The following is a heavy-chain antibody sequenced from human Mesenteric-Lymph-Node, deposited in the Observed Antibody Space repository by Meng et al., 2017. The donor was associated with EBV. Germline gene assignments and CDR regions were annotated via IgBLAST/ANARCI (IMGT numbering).Heavy chain of an antibody. V-gene: IGHV1-3*01. CDR2: FIVGSGNT. CDR1: GYTFTDYV. J-gene: IGHJ4*02. Sequence: QVQLVQSGAEVKKPGASVKAPCKASGYTFTDYVIHWMRQAPGQRLEWMGWFIVGSGNTIYSQKFQGRVTITRDTSASTAYMDLSSLTSEDTAVYYCARDSVVAAGSSCDYWGQGTLVTVS. CDR3: ARDSVVAAGSSCDY. D-gene: IGHD2-15*01.